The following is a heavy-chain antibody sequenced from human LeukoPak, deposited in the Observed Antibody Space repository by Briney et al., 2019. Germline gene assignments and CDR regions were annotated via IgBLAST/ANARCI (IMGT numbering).Heavy chain of an antibody. Sequence: ASVKVSCKASGYTFTSYGITWVRQAPGQGLEWMGWISAYNDQTNYTQKLQGRVTMTTDTSTSTAYMELRSLRSDDTAVYYCARDRGGSRTIQHLLGYWGQGTLVTVSS. D-gene: IGHD1-26*01. V-gene: IGHV1-18*01. CDR1: GYTFTSYG. CDR2: ISAYNDQT. J-gene: IGHJ4*02. CDR3: ARDRGGSRTIQHLLGY.